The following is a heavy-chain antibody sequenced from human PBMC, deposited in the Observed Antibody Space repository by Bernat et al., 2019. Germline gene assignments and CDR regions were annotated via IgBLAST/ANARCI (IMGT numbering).Heavy chain of an antibody. J-gene: IGHJ5*02. CDR2: IYYSGST. V-gene: IGHV4-59*08. CDR1: GGSISNYY. CDR3: ARHSLLWDSDYIRWFDP. D-gene: IGHD3-16*01. Sequence: QVQLQESGPGLVKPSETLSLTCTVSGGSISNYYWSWIRQPPGKGLEWIGFIYYSGSTNYNPSLKSRVTITIDTSKNQFSLKLSSVTAAGTAVYYCARHSLLWDSDYIRWFDPWGQGTLVTVSS.